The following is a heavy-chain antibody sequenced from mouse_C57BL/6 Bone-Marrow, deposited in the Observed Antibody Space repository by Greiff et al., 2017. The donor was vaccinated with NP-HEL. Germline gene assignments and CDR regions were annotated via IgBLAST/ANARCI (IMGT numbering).Heavy chain of an antibody. CDR1: GYTFTSYW. J-gene: IGHJ4*01. V-gene: IGHV1-5*01. CDR2: IYPGTSDT. CDR3: TGDSSCYDAMDY. D-gene: IGHD3-2*02. Sequence: VHVKQSGTVLARPGASVKMSCKTSGYTFTSYWMHWVKQRPGPGLEWIGAIYPGTSDTSYKQKFKGKAKLTAVTSASTAYIELSSLTNEDSAVYYYTGDSSCYDAMDYWGQGTSVTVSS.